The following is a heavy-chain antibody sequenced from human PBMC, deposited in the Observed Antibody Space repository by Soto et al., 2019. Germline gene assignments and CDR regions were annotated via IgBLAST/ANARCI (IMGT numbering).Heavy chain of an antibody. CDR1: GFTFSSYA. Sequence: QVQLVESGGGVVQPGRSLRLSCAASGFTFSSYAMHWVRQAPGKGLEWVAVISYDGSNKYYADSVKGRFTISRDNSKNTLDLQMNSLRAEDTAVYYCARDSSGRPPGRVFYYYYYGMDGWGQGTTVTVSS. J-gene: IGHJ6*02. CDR3: ARDSSGRPPGRVFYYYYYGMDG. D-gene: IGHD6-19*01. CDR2: ISYDGSNK. V-gene: IGHV3-30-3*01.